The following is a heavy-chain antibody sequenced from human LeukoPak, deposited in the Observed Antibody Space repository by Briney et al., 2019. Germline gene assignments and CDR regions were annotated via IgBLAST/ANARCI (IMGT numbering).Heavy chain of an antibody. CDR2: IYYSGST. J-gene: IGHJ4*02. CDR3: AGDHRPGYYFDY. Sequence: SETLSLTCTVSGGSISSYYWSWIRQPPGKGLEWIGYIYYSGSTNYNPSLKSRVTISVDTSKNQFSLKLSSVTAADTAVYYCAGDHRPGYYFDYWGQGTLVTVSS. CDR1: GGSISSYY. V-gene: IGHV4-59*01. D-gene: IGHD6-6*01.